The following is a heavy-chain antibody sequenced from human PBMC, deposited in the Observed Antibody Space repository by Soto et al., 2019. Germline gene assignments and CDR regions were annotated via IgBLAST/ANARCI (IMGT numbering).Heavy chain of an antibody. Sequence: QVQLVQSGAEVKKPGASVKVSCKASGYTFTSYGISWVRQAPGQGLEWMGWISAYNGNTNYAQKLQGRVTMTTDTSTSTAYMALRSLRSDDMAVYYSASKYSGSYHADAFDIWGQGTMVTVSS. CDR1: GYTFTSYG. CDR3: ASKYSGSYHADAFDI. D-gene: IGHD1-26*01. CDR2: ISAYNGNT. J-gene: IGHJ3*02. V-gene: IGHV1-18*03.